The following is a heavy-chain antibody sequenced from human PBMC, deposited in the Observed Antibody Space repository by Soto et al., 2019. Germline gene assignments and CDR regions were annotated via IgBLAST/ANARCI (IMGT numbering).Heavy chain of an antibody. Sequence: EVQLLESGGGLVQPGGSLRLSCAASGFTFSTYAMAWVRQAPGKGLEWVSAISGSGPGAYVADSVRGRFTISRDNSKNTLDLQMGGLRAEDTALYYCAKAFDASGYYYERAFDYWGQGTLVTVSS. J-gene: IGHJ4*02. CDR1: GFTFSTYA. D-gene: IGHD3-22*01. CDR2: ISGSGPGA. V-gene: IGHV3-23*01. CDR3: AKAFDASGYYYERAFDY.